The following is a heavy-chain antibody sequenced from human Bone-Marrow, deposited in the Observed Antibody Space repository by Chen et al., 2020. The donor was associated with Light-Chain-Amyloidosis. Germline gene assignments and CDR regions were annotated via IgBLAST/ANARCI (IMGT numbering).Heavy chain of an antibody. D-gene: IGHD2-2*01. CDR3: AKDRCTSISCSDFDY. Sequence: EVQVLESGGRFGQPWGSPGTHWVGSGFPFCKFAMTLVRQAPGKGLEWVSVARGGDGPTYYADSVRGRFTIYRDNSKNTLYLQMNSLRAEDTAVYYCAKDRCTSISCSDFDYWGQGTLVTVSS. CDR1: GFPFCKFA. CDR2: ARGGDGPT. J-gene: IGHJ4*02. V-gene: IGHV3-23*01.